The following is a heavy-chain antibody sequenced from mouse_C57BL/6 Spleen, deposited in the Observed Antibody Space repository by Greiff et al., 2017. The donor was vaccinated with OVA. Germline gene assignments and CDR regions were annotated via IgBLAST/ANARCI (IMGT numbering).Heavy chain of an antibody. D-gene: IGHD4-1*01. CDR2: FYPGSGSI. J-gene: IGHJ4*01. CDR1: GYTFTEYT. CDR3: ARHEELHELTGTGAMDY. V-gene: IGHV1-62-2*01. Sequence: QVQLQQSGAELVKPGASVKLSCKASGYTFTEYTIHWVKQRSGQGLEWIGWFYPGSGSIKYNEKFKDKATLTADKSSSTVYMELSRLTSEDSAVYFCARHEELHELTGTGAMDYWGQGTSVTVSS.